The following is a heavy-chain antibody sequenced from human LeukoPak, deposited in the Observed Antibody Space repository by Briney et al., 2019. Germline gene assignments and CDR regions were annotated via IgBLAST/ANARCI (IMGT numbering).Heavy chain of an antibody. CDR3: ARSRYSSGWSWQNNWFDP. J-gene: IGHJ5*02. Sequence: GASVKVSCKASGGTFSSYAISWVRQAPGQGLEWMGGIIPIFGTANYAQKFQGRVTITADESTSTAYMELSSLRSEDTAVYYCARSRYSSGWSWQNNWFDPWGQGTLVTVSS. D-gene: IGHD6-19*01. CDR2: IIPIFGTA. CDR1: GGTFSSYA. V-gene: IGHV1-69*13.